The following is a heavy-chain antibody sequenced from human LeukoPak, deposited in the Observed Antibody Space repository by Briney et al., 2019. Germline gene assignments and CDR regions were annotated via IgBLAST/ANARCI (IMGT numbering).Heavy chain of an antibody. CDR1: GGSITTYF. V-gene: IGHV4-59*01. CDR2: INYSGST. J-gene: IGHJ3*02. Sequence: SATLSLTCTVSGGSITTYFWSWIRQAPGKGLEWIGFINYSGSTNSNPALKSRLTMSIDTSRNHFSLKLSSVTAADTAVYYCARGLYCGGDCYPDGFDIWGQGTMVTVSS. D-gene: IGHD2-21*02. CDR3: ARGLYCGGDCYPDGFDI.